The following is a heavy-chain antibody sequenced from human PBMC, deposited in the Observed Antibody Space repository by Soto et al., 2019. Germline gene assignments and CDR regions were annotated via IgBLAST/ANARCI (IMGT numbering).Heavy chain of an antibody. CDR3: ATALPYYDILTGPFDY. CDR2: INPSGGST. D-gene: IGHD3-9*01. CDR1: GYTFTSYY. V-gene: IGHV1-46*01. J-gene: IGHJ4*02. Sequence: QVQLVQSGAEVKKPGASVKVSCKASGYTFTSYYMHWVRQAPGQGLEWMGIINPSGGSTSYEQKFHVRVTMTRDTSTSTVYMELSSLRSEDTAVYYCATALPYYDILTGPFDYWGQGTLVTVSS.